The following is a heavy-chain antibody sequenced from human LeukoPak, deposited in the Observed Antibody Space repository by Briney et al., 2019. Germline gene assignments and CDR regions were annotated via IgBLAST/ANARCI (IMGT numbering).Heavy chain of an antibody. V-gene: IGHV4-34*01. CDR1: GGSFSGYY. D-gene: IGHD3-3*01. J-gene: IGHJ4*02. CDR2: INHSGST. CDR3: ARSPIFGVVIPFDY. Sequence: SETLSLTCAVYGGSFSGYYWSWIRQPPGKGLEWIGEINHSGSTNYNPSLKSRVTISVDTSKNQFSLKLSSVTAADTAVYYCARSPIFGVVIPFDYWGQGTLVTASS.